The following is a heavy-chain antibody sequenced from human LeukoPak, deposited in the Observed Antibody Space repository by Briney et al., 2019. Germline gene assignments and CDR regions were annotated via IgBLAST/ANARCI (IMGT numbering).Heavy chain of an antibody. Sequence: GGSLRLSCAASGFTFSSYSMNWVRQASGKGLEWVSSISSGSSYIYYADSVKGRFTISRDNAKNSLYLQMNSLRAEDTAVYYCARALYGSGSPSDYWGQGTLVTVSS. D-gene: IGHD3-10*01. J-gene: IGHJ4*02. CDR1: GFTFSSYS. V-gene: IGHV3-21*01. CDR3: ARALYGSGSPSDY. CDR2: ISSGSSYI.